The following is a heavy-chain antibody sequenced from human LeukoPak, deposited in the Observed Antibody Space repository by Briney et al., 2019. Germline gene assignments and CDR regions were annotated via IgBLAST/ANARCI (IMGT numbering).Heavy chain of an antibody. CDR1: GFTFSSYW. D-gene: IGHD3-22*01. J-gene: IGHJ4*01. Sequence: GGSLRLSCAASGFTFSSYWMNWVRQAPGKGLVWVSRIASDGSSTTYADSVKGRFSISRDNAKSTLYLLMSSLRAEDTAVYYCARGPGSSGGAYVGDYWGPGTLVTVSS. CDR2: IASDGSST. V-gene: IGHV3-74*01. CDR3: ARGPGSSGGAYVGDY.